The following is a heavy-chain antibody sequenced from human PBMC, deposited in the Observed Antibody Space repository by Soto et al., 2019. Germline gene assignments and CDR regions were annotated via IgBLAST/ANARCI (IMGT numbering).Heavy chain of an antibody. V-gene: IGHV3-23*01. J-gene: IGHJ5*02. Sequence: GGSLRLSCAASGFTFNDYAMGWVRQSPGKGLEWVSIICAGGGSIYAAYWKGRFTISRGNSKNTLYLQMNSLRAEDTALYYCAKKSRVTIGYNCFDPWGQGTLVTVSS. CDR1: GFTFNDYA. D-gene: IGHD3-10*01. CDR2: ICAGGGSI. CDR3: AKKSRVTIGYNCFDP.